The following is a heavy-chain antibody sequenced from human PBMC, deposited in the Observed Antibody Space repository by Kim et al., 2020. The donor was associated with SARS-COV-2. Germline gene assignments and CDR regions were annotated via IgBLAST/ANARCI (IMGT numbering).Heavy chain of an antibody. Sequence: SETLSLTCSVSGDSISRSDYSWNWIRQHPGKGLEWIGYIFYSGRTYYNPSLKSRVIISVDTSKNQFSLKLNSATGADTALYYCAKDFEYWGQGILVTVSS. V-gene: IGHV4-31*03. J-gene: IGHJ4*02. CDR3: AKDFEY. CDR2: IFYSGRT. CDR1: GDSISRSDYS.